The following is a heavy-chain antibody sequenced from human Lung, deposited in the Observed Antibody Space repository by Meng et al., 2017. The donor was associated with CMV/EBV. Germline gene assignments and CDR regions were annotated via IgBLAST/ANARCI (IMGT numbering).Heavy chain of an antibody. CDR2: ISSSSSYI. V-gene: IGHV3-21*01. D-gene: IGHD3-3*01. Sequence: GEXXKISCAASGFTFSSYSMNWVRQAPGKGLEWVSSISSSSSYIYYADSVKGRFTISRDNAKNSLYLQMNSLRAEDTAVYYCARDQSYYDFWSGSYLYYYYYGMDVXDQGXTVTVSS. CDR1: GFTFSSYS. CDR3: ARDQSYYDFWSGSYLYYYYYGMDV. J-gene: IGHJ6*02.